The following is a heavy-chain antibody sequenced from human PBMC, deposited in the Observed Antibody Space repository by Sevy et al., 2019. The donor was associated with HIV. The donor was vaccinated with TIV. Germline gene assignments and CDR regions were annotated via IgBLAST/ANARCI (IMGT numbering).Heavy chain of an antibody. CDR1: GFTFSSYW. V-gene: IGHV3-7*01. J-gene: IGHJ4*02. Sequence: GGSLRLSCAASGFTFSSYWMSWVRQAPGKGLEWVANIKQDGSEKYYVDSVKGRFTISRDNAKNSLYLQMNSLRAEDTALYYCARDSQESGYGLYDYWGQGTLVTVSS. D-gene: IGHD6-25*01. CDR3: ARDSQESGYGLYDY. CDR2: IKQDGSEK.